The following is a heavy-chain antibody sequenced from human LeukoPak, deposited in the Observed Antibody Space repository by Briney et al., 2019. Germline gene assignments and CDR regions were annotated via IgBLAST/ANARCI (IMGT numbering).Heavy chain of an antibody. D-gene: IGHD3-3*01. CDR2: ISSSSSYI. CDR1: GFTFSSYS. V-gene: IGHV3-21*01. Sequence: KTGGSLRLSCAASGFTFSSYSMNWVRQAPGKGLEWVSSISSSSSYIYYADSVKGRFTISRDNAKNSLYLQMNSLRAEDTAVYYCARDGYDFWSGYYGIMDVWGKGTTVTVSS. CDR3: ARDGYDFWSGYYGIMDV. J-gene: IGHJ6*03.